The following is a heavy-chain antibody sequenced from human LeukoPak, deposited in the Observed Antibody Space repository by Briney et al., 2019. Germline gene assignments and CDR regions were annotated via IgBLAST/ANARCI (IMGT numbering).Heavy chain of an antibody. V-gene: IGHV4-34*01. CDR3: ARGREAGGSSFDY. J-gene: IGHJ4*02. CDR1: GGSFSGYY. Sequence: KASETLSLTCVVYGGSFSGYYWSRIRQPPGEGLEWIGEINHGGSTNYNPSLKSRVTISVDTSKNQFSLKLSSVTAADTAVYYCARGREAGGSSFDYWGQGTLVTVSS. D-gene: IGHD3-16*01. CDR2: INHGGST.